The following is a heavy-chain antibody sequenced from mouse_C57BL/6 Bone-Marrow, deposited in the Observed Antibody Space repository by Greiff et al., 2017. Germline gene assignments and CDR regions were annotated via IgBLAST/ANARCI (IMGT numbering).Heavy chain of an antibody. J-gene: IGHJ4*01. CDR2: IYPRSGNT. CDR3: ARRPLFYYDYAVGAMDY. CDR1: GYTFTSYG. D-gene: IGHD2-4*01. V-gene: IGHV1-81*01. Sequence: VQLQQSGAELARPGASVKLSCKASGYTFTSYGISWVKQRTGQGLEWIGEIYPRSGNTYYNEKFKGKATLTADKSSSTAYMELRSLTSEDSAVYFCARRPLFYYDYAVGAMDYWGQGTSVTVSS.